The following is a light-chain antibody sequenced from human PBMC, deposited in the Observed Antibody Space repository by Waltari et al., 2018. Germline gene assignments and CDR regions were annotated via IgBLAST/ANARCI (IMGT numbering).Light chain of an antibody. V-gene: IGKV3-11*01. CDR2: DAS. J-gene: IGKJ4*01. CDR1: QTINNY. CDR3: QRRSNWPPTLT. Sequence: EIVLTQSPATLSLSPGERATLSCRASQTINNYLAWYQQRPGQAPRLLIYDASTRPTGIPARFSGSGSGTDFTLTISSLEPEDFAIYYCQRRSNWPPTLTFGGGTKVEIK.